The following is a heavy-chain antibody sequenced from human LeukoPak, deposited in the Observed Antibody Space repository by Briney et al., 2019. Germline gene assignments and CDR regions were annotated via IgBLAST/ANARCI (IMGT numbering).Heavy chain of an antibody. Sequence: KPSETLSLTCAVYGGSFSGYYWSWIRQPPGKGLEWIGEINHSGSTNYNPSLKSRVTISVDTSKNQFSLKLSSVTAADTAVYYCARGRNSSSWFGPWGQGTLVTVSS. V-gene: IGHV4-34*01. CDR2: INHSGST. CDR3: ARGRNSSSWFGP. D-gene: IGHD6-13*01. CDR1: GGSFSGYY. J-gene: IGHJ5*02.